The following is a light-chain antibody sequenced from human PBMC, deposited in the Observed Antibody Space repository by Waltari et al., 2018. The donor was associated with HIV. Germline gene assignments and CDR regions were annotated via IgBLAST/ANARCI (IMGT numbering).Light chain of an antibody. Sequence: QSVVTQPPSASGTPGQRVTISCSGSGSNIGTYSVNWYQHFPGTAPKLLIYMNDQRPSGVPGRFSGSQSETSASLAISGLQYDEEADYYCAVWDDSLGGAVFGGGTKLTVL. V-gene: IGLV1-47*01. J-gene: IGLJ2*01. CDR1: GSNIGTYS. CDR3: AVWDDSLGGAV. CDR2: MND.